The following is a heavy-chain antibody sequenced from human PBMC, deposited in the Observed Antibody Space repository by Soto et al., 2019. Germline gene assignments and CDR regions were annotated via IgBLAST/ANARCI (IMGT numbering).Heavy chain of an antibody. V-gene: IGHV1-69*01. CDR2: IIPIFGTA. J-gene: IGHJ6*02. D-gene: IGHD2-15*01. CDR3: ARVGRSGADYYYYYGMDV. CDR1: GGTFSSYA. Sequence: QVQLVQSGAEVKKPGSSVKVSCKASGGTFSSYAISWVRQAPGQGLEWMGGIIPIFGTANYAQKFQGRVTINADESTSTAYMELSSLGSGDTAVYYCARVGRSGADYYYYYGMDVWGQGTTVTVSS.